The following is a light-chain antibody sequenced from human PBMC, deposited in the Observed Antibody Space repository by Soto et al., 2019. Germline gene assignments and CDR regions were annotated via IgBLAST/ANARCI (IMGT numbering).Light chain of an antibody. CDR2: GAS. Sequence: EIVMTQSPATLSVSPGERATLSCRASQSVSSNLAWYQQKPGQAPRLLIYGASTRATGIPARFSGSGSGKDFTLTISSLQSEDFAVYSCQQYNNWPPLTFGGGTKVEIK. J-gene: IGKJ4*01. V-gene: IGKV3-15*01. CDR1: QSVSSN. CDR3: QQYNNWPPLT.